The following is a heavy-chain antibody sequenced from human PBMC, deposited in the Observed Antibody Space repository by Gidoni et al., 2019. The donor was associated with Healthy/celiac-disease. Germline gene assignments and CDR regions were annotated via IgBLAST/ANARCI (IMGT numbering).Heavy chain of an antibody. CDR2: ISSSSSYI. D-gene: IGHD2-21*01. CDR3: ASGPIKAY. V-gene: IGHV3-21*01. Sequence: EVQLVESGGGLVKPGGSLRLSCAPSGFTFSSYSLNWVRQAPGKGLEWVSSISSSSSYIYYADSVKGRFTISRDNAKNSLYLQMNSLRAEDTAVYYCASGPIKAYWGQGTLVTVSS. CDR1: GFTFSSYS. J-gene: IGHJ4*02.